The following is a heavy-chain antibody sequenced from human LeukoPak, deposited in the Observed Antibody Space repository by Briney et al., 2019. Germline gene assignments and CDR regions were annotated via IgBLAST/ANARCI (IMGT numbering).Heavy chain of an antibody. D-gene: IGHD3-10*01. Sequence: GGSLRLSCAASGFTFSSYSMNWVRQAPGKGLEWVSSISSSSGYIYYADSVKGRFTISRDNAKNSLYLQMNSLRAEDTAVYYCARDQRSGSGSLEYYFDYWGQGTLVTVSS. V-gene: IGHV3-21*01. CDR3: ARDQRSGSGSLEYYFDY. J-gene: IGHJ4*02. CDR2: ISSSSGYI. CDR1: GFTFSSYS.